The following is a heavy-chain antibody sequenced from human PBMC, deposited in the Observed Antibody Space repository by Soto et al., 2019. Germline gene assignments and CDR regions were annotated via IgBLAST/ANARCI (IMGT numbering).Heavy chain of an antibody. J-gene: IGHJ6*02. CDR3: ARDLWVEPELYYYGMDV. CDR1: GDSISSADYY. CDR2: IFYSGTT. V-gene: IGHV4-30-4*01. Sequence: SETLSLTCTVSGDSISSADYYWSWIRQTPGKGLKWIGHIFYSGTTYYNPSLKSRLTISVDTSKNHFSLRLTSVTAADTAVYYWARDLWVEPELYYYGMDVWGQGTTVTVSS. D-gene: IGHD1-1*01.